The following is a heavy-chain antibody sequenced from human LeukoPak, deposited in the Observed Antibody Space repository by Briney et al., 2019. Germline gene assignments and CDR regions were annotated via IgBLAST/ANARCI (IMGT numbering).Heavy chain of an antibody. CDR1: GFTFSTYS. D-gene: IGHD3-22*01. Sequence: KTGGSLRLSCAASGFTFSTYSMSWVRQAPGKGLEWVGRIKSKTDGGTTDYAAPVKGRFTISRDDSKNTLYLQMNSLKTEDTAVYYCTTDLYYYDSSGYYYFFPPPLFNAFDIWGQGTMVTVSS. V-gene: IGHV3-15*01. CDR3: TTDLYYYDSSGYYYFFPPPLFNAFDI. CDR2: IKSKTDGGTT. J-gene: IGHJ3*02.